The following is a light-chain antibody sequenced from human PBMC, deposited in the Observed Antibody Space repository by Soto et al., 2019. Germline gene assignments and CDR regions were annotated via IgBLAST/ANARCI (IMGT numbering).Light chain of an antibody. J-gene: IGLJ3*02. CDR3: QSYVSDKHRM. CDR2: EDD. Sequence: NFMLTQPHSVSESPGKTVTISCTRSSGTIASNYVQWYQQRPGSSPTTVIYEDDQRPSGVPDRFTGSIDSSSNSASLTISGLRTEDEADYCCQSYVSDKHRMFGGGTKLTVL. V-gene: IGLV6-57*01. CDR1: SGTIASNY.